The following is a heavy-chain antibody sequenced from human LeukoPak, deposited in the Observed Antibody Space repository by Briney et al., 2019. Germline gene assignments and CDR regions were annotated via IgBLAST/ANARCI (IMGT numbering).Heavy chain of an antibody. J-gene: IGHJ4*02. Sequence: GGSLRLSCAASGFTFSSYAMSWVRQAPGKGLEWVSAISGSGGSTYYADSVKGRFTISRDNSKNTLCLQMSSLRAEDTAVYYCAKDSSIAVAGTVDYWGQGTLVTVSS. CDR3: AKDSSIAVAGTVDY. V-gene: IGHV3-23*01. CDR1: GFTFSSYA. CDR2: ISGSGGST. D-gene: IGHD6-19*01.